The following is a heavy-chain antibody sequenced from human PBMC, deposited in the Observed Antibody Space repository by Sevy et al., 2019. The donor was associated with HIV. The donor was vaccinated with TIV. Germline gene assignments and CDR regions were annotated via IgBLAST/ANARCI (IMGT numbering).Heavy chain of an antibody. CDR3: ARQYYGSGSYYNSFFDY. V-gene: IGHV5-51*07. D-gene: IGHD3-10*01. J-gene: IGHJ4*02. Sequence: GESLKISCKASGYRFTSYWIGWVHQMPGKGLEWMGITYPGDSDTRYSPSFQGQVTISADKSISTAYLQWSSLKASDTAMYYCARQYYGSGSYYNSFFDYCGQGTLVTVSS. CDR1: GYRFTSYW. CDR2: TYPGDSDT.